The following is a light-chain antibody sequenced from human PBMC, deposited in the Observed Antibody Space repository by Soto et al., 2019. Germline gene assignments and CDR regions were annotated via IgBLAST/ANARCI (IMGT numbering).Light chain of an antibody. CDR1: QSVSNN. CDR2: DAS. CDR3: QQYNIWPPWT. V-gene: IGKV3-15*01. J-gene: IGKJ1*01. Sequence: ILMTQSPATLSVSPGERATLSCRASQSVSNNLAWYQQKPGQAPRLLIYDASSRATGIPARFSGSGSGTEFTLTISGLQSEDFAVYYCQQYNIWPPWTFGQGTKVEVK.